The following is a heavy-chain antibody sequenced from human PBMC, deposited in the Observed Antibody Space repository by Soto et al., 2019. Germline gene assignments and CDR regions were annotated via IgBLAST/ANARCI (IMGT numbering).Heavy chain of an antibody. D-gene: IGHD5-18*01. J-gene: IGHJ4*02. Sequence: GGSLRISCAASGFTFSSYGMHWVRQAPGKGLEWVAVIWYDGSNKYYADSVKGRFTISRDNSKNTLYLQMNSLRAEDTAVYYCAKDEVNTAMAGTKTGNYFDYWGQGTLVTVSS. V-gene: IGHV3-30*02. CDR3: AKDEVNTAMAGTKTGNYFDY. CDR1: GFTFSSYG. CDR2: IWYDGSNK.